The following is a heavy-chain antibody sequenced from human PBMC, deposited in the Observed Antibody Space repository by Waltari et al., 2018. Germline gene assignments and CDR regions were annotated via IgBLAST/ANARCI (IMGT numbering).Heavy chain of an antibody. CDR3: ARGPYCSSTSCYRWGWFDP. D-gene: IGHD2-2*02. V-gene: IGHV4-34*01. J-gene: IGHJ5*02. CDR2: INHSGST. Sequence: QVQLQQWGAGLLKPSETLSLTCAVYGGSFSGYYWRWLRQPPGTGLEWIGEINHSGSTNYNPSLKSRVTISVDTSKNQFSLKLSSVTAADTAVYYCARGPYCSSTSCYRWGWFDPWGQGTLVTVSS. CDR1: GGSFSGYY.